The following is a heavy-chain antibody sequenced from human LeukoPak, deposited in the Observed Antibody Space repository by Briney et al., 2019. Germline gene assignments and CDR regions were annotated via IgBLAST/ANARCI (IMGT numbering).Heavy chain of an antibody. CDR2: IGYRGGSI. V-gene: IGHV3-23*01. CDR1: GITFSNYA. J-gene: IGHJ6*02. Sequence: GGSLRLPCAASGITFSNYAMSWVRQAPGKGLEWVSIIGYRGGSIYYAYSVKGRFTISRDNSKNTLSLQMNGLRPEDTAVYYCGRHSGGSGGYYFGMDVWAKGPRSPCP. CDR3: GRHSGGSGGYYFGMDV. D-gene: IGHD3-10*01.